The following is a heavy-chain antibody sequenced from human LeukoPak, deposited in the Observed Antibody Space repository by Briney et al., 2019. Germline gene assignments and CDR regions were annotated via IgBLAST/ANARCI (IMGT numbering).Heavy chain of an antibody. Sequence: PGGSLRLSCAASGFTFSSYSMNWVRQAPGKGLEWVSSISSSSSYIYYADSVKGRFTISRDNAKNSLYLQMNSLRAEDTAVYYCARPLYEASYYYKRPFDYWGQGILVTVSS. CDR3: ARPLYEASYYYKRPFDY. V-gene: IGHV3-21*01. J-gene: IGHJ4*02. D-gene: IGHD3-10*01. CDR2: ISSSSSYI. CDR1: GFTFSSYS.